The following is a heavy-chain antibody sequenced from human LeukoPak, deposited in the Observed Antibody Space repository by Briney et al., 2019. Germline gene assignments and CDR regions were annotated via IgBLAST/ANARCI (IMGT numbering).Heavy chain of an antibody. J-gene: IGHJ5*02. D-gene: IGHD3-10*01. Sequence: SETLSLTCTVSGGSISSSSYYWGWIRQPPGKGLEWIGSIYYSGSTYYNPSLKSRVTISVDTSKNQFSLKLSSVTAADTAVYYCAWYYHEFDPWGQGTLVTVSS. CDR2: IYYSGST. V-gene: IGHV4-39*07. CDR3: AWYYHEFDP. CDR1: GGSISSSSYY.